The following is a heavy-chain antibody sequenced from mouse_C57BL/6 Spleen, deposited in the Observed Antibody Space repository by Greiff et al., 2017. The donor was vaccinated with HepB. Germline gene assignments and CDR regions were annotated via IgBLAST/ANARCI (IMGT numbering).Heavy chain of an antibody. CDR1: GYTFTSYW. J-gene: IGHJ2*01. Sequence: VQLQQSGAELVMPGASVKLSCKASGYTFTSYWMQWVKQRPGQGLEWIGEIDPSDSYTNYNQKFKGKSTLTVDKSSSTAYMQLSSLTSEDSAVYYCARAVGGYWGQGTTLTVSS. V-gene: IGHV1-69*01. CDR3: ARAVGGY. D-gene: IGHD1-1*01. CDR2: IDPSDSYT.